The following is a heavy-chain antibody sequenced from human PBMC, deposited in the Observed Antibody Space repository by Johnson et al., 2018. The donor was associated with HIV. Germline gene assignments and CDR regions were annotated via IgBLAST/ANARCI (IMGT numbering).Heavy chain of an antibody. J-gene: IGHJ3*02. CDR1: GFTFSSYA. D-gene: IGHD6-6*01. Sequence: VQLVESGGGVVQPGRSLRLSCAASGFTFSSYAMHWVRQAPGKGLEWVGRIRGRANTYATAYAASLKGSFTISRDDSTNTAYLQMNSLTPEDTAVYYCANSYSSSSGNNDYAFDIWGQGTMVTVSS. CDR3: ANSYSSSSGNNDYAFDI. CDR2: IRGRANTYAT. V-gene: IGHV3-73*01.